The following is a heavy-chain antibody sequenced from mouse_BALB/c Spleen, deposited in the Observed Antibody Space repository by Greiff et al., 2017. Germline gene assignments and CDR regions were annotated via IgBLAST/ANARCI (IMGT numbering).Heavy chain of an antibody. CDR3: NAGESTTATPWFAY. CDR2: IDPENGDT. D-gene: IGHD1-2*01. V-gene: IGHV14-4*02. CDR1: GFNFKDYY. Sequence: EVKVVESGAELVRPGASVKLSCTASGFNFKDYYMHWVKQRPEQGLEWIGWIDPENGDTEYAPKFQGKATMTADTSSNTAYLQLSSLTSEDAAVYYCNAGESTTATPWFAYWGQGTLVTVSA. J-gene: IGHJ3*01.